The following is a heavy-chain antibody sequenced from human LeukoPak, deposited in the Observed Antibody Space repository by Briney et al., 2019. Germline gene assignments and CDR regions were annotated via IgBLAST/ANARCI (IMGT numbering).Heavy chain of an antibody. Sequence: ASVTVSCKASGYTFTNYYIHWVRQAPGHGLEWMGISNPSGDSTNYAQKFQGRVTMTRDTSTSTVYMDLSSLRSEDTAVYYCARWTTTFLDYWGQGTLVTVSS. CDR3: ARWTTTFLDY. D-gene: IGHD1-1*01. CDR1: GYTFTNYY. V-gene: IGHV1-46*01. CDR2: SNPSGDST. J-gene: IGHJ4*02.